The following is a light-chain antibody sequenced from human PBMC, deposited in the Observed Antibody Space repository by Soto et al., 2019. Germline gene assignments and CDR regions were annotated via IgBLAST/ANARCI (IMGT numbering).Light chain of an antibody. CDR3: QQYNSYWT. CDR2: KAS. CDR1: QSISSW. J-gene: IGKJ1*01. Sequence: DIQMTHSPSTLSASVGYRFTITCRAIQSISSWLAWYQQRPGKATKLLIYKASSLESGVPSRFSGSGSGTEFTLTISSLQPDDFATYYCQQYNSYWTFGQGTKVDIK. V-gene: IGKV1-5*03.